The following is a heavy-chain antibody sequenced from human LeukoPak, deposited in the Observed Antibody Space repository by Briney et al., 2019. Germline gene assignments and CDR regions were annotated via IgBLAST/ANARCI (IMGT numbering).Heavy chain of an antibody. CDR3: ARAPRNDGWFDP. Sequence: SETLSLTCAVYGGPFSGYYWSWIRQPPGKGLEWIGEINHSGSTNYNPSLKSRVTISVDTSKNQFSLKLSSVTAADTAVYYCARAPRNDGWFDPWGQGTLVTVSS. CDR2: INHSGST. CDR1: GGPFSGYY. D-gene: IGHD1-1*01. J-gene: IGHJ5*02. V-gene: IGHV4-34*01.